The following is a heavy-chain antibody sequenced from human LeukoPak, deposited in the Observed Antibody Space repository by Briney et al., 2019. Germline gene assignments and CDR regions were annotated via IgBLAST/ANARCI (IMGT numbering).Heavy chain of an antibody. J-gene: IGHJ4*02. D-gene: IGHD3-3*01. CDR2: ISGSSGHT. CDR1: GLASRSYA. V-gene: IGHV3-23*01. CDR3: AKGGCSEMEWLLYSDH. Sequence: GGSLSLSCAASGLASRSYAMSWVCRAPGKGLEWVLAISGSSGHTYHADSVKDRFTTSRDNSTNTLYLQMNSLRAEDTAVYYCAKGGCSEMEWLLYSDHWGQGTLVTVSS.